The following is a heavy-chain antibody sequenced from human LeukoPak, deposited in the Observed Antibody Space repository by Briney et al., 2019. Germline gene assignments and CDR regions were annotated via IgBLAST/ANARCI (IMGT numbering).Heavy chain of an antibody. V-gene: IGHV3-23*01. CDR1: GFTFSSYA. Sequence: GGSLRLSCAASGFTFSSYAMSWVRQAPGKGLEWVSAISGSGGSTYYADSVKGRFTISRDNSKNTLHLQMNSLRAEDTAVYYCAKDLCSGGSCSARNYYFDYWGQGTLVTVSS. D-gene: IGHD2-15*01. J-gene: IGHJ4*02. CDR3: AKDLCSGGSCSARNYYFDY. CDR2: ISGSGGST.